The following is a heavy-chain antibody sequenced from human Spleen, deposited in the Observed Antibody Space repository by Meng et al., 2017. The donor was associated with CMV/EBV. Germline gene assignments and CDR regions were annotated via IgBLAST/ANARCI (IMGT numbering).Heavy chain of an antibody. Sequence: EVLVVESGGGLVQPGVFLKHSWSVSGFSISDFWTSWGRQAPGKGLEWVASIKGDGREQQYVESVKGRYTISRDNSKNSLYLQINSLRVEDTAVYYCRDGHYSGRWGQGTLVTVSS. CDR1: GFSISDFW. CDR3: RDGHYSGR. J-gene: IGHJ4*02. V-gene: IGHV3-7*02. D-gene: IGHD2-21*01. CDR2: IKGDGREQ.